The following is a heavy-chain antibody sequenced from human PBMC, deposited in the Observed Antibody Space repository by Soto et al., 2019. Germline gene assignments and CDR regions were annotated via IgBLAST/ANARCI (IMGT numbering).Heavy chain of an antibody. CDR1: GGTFSSYA. Sequence: QVQLVQSGAEVKKPGSSVKVSCKASGGTFSSYAISWVRQAPVQGLEWMGGIIPIFGTANYAQKFQGRVTITADESTSTAYMERSSLRSEDTAVYYCARDRGPPLGRGLNWFDPWGQGTLVTVSS. J-gene: IGHJ5*02. D-gene: IGHD2-15*01. CDR2: IIPIFGTA. CDR3: ARDRGPPLGRGLNWFDP. V-gene: IGHV1-69*01.